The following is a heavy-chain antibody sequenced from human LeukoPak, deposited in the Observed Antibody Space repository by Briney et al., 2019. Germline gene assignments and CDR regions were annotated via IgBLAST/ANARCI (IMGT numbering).Heavy chain of an antibody. J-gene: IGHJ3*02. CDR3: THYYDVSGYYGAFDS. D-gene: IGHD3-22*01. CDR1: GFTFSDSA. CDR2: MRSNAKSYAT. V-gene: IGHV3-73*01. Sequence: PGGSLRLSCAASGFTFSDSAVHWVRQASGKGLEWVGRMRSNAKSYATAYDASVKGRFTISRDDSETTAYLQMNSLKTEDTAVYYCTHYYDVSGYYGAFDSWGQGTMVTVSS.